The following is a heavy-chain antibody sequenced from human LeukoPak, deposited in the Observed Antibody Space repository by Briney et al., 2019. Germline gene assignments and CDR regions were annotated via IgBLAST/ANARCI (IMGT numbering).Heavy chain of an antibody. D-gene: IGHD5/OR15-5a*01. J-gene: IGHJ6*03. CDR1: GYTFTSYD. CDR2: MNPNSGNT. Sequence: GASVKVSCKASGYTFTSYDINWVRQATGQGLEWMGWMNPNSGNTGYAQKFQGRVTMTRNTSISTAYMELSSLRSEDTAVYYCARTSVSRKGRARYYYYMDVWGKGTTVTISS. CDR3: ARTSVSRKGRARYYYYMDV. V-gene: IGHV1-8*01.